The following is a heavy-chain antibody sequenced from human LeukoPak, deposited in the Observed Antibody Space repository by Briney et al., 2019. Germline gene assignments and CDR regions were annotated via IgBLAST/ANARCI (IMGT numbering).Heavy chain of an antibody. CDR2: ISGSGDNT. Sequence: GGSLRLSCAASGFTFSSYAMSWVRQAPGKGLEWVSAISGSGDNTYYADSMKGRFTISRDNSKNTLSLQMNSLRAEDTAVYCCAKASYYYDSSDRFDYWGQGTLVTVSS. D-gene: IGHD3-22*01. CDR3: AKASYYYDSSDRFDY. CDR1: GFTFSSYA. V-gene: IGHV3-23*01. J-gene: IGHJ4*02.